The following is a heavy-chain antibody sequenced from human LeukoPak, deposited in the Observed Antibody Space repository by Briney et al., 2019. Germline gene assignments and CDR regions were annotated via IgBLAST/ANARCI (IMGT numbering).Heavy chain of an antibody. D-gene: IGHD6-19*01. Sequence: GGSLRLSCETSGFTFSDYAMHWVRQAPGKGLEWVAMIYYDGSNQYYADSVRGRFIISRDNSKNMLFLQMHSLRVDDTAAYYCVKGFIAVAALFDFWGRGTLVTVSS. CDR2: IYYDGSNQ. CDR1: GFTFSDYA. V-gene: IGHV3-33*06. J-gene: IGHJ4*02. CDR3: VKGFIAVAALFDF.